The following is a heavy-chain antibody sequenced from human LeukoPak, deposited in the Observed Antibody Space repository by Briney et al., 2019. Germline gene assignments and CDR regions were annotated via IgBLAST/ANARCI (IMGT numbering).Heavy chain of an antibody. CDR3: ARVRVGATPWYGEFDY. J-gene: IGHJ4*02. CDR1: GFTFSSYA. CDR2: ISYDGSNK. V-gene: IGHV3-30-3*01. D-gene: IGHD1-26*01. Sequence: GGSLRLSCAASGFTFSSYAMHWVRQAPGKGLEWVAVISYDGSNKYYADSVKGRFTISRDNSKNTLYLQMNSLRAEDTAVYYCARVRVGATPWYGEFDYWGQGTLVTVSS.